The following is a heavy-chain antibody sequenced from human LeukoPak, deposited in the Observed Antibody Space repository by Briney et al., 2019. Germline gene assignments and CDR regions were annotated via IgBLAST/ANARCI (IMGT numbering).Heavy chain of an antibody. Sequence: SETLSLTCTVSGYSISSGYYWGWIRPSPGKGLEWIGSMFHSGTTYYNPSLKSRVTISVDTSKNQFSLKLSSVTAADTAVFYCARSYGFWSGYPPFDYWGQGTLVTVSS. J-gene: IGHJ4*02. CDR3: ARSYGFWSGYPPFDY. D-gene: IGHD3-3*01. CDR2: MFHSGTT. CDR1: GYSISSGYY. V-gene: IGHV4-38-2*02.